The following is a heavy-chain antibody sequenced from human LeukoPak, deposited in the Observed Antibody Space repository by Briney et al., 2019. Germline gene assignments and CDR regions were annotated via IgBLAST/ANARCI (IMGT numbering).Heavy chain of an antibody. V-gene: IGHV1-69*05. Sequence: ASVKVSCKASGGTFSSYAISWVRQAPGQGLEWMGGIIPIFGTANYAQKFQGRVTITTDESTSTAYMELSSLRSEDTAVYYCARVTYYYDSSGYQDYWGQGTLVTVSS. CDR2: IIPIFGTA. J-gene: IGHJ4*02. CDR3: ARVTYYYDSSGYQDY. D-gene: IGHD3-22*01. CDR1: GGTFSSYA.